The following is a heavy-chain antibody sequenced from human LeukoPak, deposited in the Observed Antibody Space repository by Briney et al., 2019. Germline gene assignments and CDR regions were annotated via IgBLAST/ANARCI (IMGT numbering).Heavy chain of an antibody. J-gene: IGHJ4*02. D-gene: IGHD2-21*02. CDR2: IYYSGST. CDR1: GGSISSSSYY. CDR3: ARALVVTATFDY. V-gene: IGHV4-39*07. Sequence: SETLSLTCTVSGGSISSSSYYWGWIRQPPGKGLEWTGSIYYSGSTYYNPSLKSRVTISVDTSKNQFSLKLSSVTAADTAVYYCARALVVTATFDYWGQGTLVTVSS.